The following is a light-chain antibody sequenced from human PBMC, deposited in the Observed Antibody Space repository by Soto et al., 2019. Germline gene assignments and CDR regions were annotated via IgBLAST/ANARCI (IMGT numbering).Light chain of an antibody. CDR2: DAS. CDR3: QQYDNIPPTWT. J-gene: IGKJ1*01. Sequence: DIQMPQSPSSLSASVGNRVTITCQASQDIATYLNWYQQKPGKAPNLLIYDASNLETGVPSRFSGGGSGTHFTFTISNLQPEDSAPYYGQQYDNIPPTWTFGQGTKVEIE. CDR1: QDIATY. V-gene: IGKV1-33*01.